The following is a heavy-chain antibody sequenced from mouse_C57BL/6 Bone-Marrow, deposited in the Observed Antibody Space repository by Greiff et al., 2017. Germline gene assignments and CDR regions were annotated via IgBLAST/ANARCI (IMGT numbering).Heavy chain of an antibody. CDR2: IPYDGSN. D-gene: IGHD4-1*01. Sequence: EVKLVESGPGLVKPSQSLSLSCSASGYSITSGYFWYWIRQLPGNQLELMGFIPYDGSNNYNSSFKNRISFTRDTSKNQFCLKLNSVTTEDTATYYCARDPNGDYWGQGTTLTVSS. J-gene: IGHJ2*01. CDR3: ARDPNGDY. CDR1: GYSITSGYF. V-gene: IGHV3-6*01.